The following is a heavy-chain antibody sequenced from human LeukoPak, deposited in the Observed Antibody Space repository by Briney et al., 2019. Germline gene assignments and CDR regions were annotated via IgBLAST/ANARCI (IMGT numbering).Heavy chain of an antibody. CDR2: ISAYNGNT. CDR1: GYTFTSYG. CDR3: ARDLQIFGVVTNDNWFDP. Sequence: ASVKVSCKASGYTFTSYGISWVRQAPGQGLEWMGWISAYNGNTNYAQKLQGRVTTTTDTSTSTAYMELRSLRSDDTAVYYCARDLQIFGVVTNDNWFDPWGQGTLVTVSS. V-gene: IGHV1-18*01. D-gene: IGHD3-3*01. J-gene: IGHJ5*02.